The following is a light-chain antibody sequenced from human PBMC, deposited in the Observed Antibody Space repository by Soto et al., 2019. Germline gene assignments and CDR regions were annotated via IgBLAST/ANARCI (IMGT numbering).Light chain of an antibody. J-gene: IGLJ3*02. CDR3: QSYDSSLSAL. Sequence: QSVLPQPPSVSGAPGQRVTISCTGGSSNIGAGYDVHWYQQLPGTAPKLLIYGNSNRPSGVPDRFSGSKSGTSASLAITGRQAEDEADYYCQSYDSSLSALFGGGTKVTVL. CDR1: SSNIGAGYD. CDR2: GNS. V-gene: IGLV1-40*01.